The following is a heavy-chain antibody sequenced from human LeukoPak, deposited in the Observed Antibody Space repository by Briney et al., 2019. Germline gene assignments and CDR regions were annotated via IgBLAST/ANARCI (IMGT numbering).Heavy chain of an antibody. CDR2: IYSDGTT. V-gene: IGHV3-53*01. D-gene: IGHD1-1*01. CDR1: GLTVSNNY. J-gene: IGHJ4*02. CDR3: ARWRGRQSEFDY. Sequence: HSGGSLRLSCAASGLTVSNNYLSWVRQAPGKGLEWVSGIYSDGTTHYVDSVRGRFTISRDNSKNTLYLQMDSLRAEDTAVYYCARWRGRQSEFDYWGQGTLVTVSS.